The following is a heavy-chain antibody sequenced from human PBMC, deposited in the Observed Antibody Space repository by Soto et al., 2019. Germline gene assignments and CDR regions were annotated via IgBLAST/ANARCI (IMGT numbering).Heavy chain of an antibody. J-gene: IGHJ6*02. CDR3: ASGLGQQLDGWDDYYYGMDV. D-gene: IGHD6-6*01. CDR1: GGTFSSYA. Sequence: QVQLVQSGAGVKKPGSSVKVSCKASGGTFSSYAISWVRQAPGQGLEWMGGIIPIFGTANYAQKFQGRVTITADESTSTAYMELSSLRSEDTAVYYCASGLGQQLDGWDDYYYGMDVWGQGTTVTVSS. V-gene: IGHV1-69*12. CDR2: IIPIFGTA.